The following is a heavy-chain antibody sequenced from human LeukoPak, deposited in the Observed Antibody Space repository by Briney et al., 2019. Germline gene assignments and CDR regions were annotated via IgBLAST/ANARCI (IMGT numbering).Heavy chain of an antibody. CDR1: GFTFSSYW. CDR2: IKQDGSEK. D-gene: IGHD3-16*02. CDR3: AREGESGYVWGSYRNFDY. J-gene: IGHJ4*02. Sequence: GGSLRLSCAASGFTFSSYWMSWVRQAPGKGLEWVANIKQDGSEKYYVDSVKGRFTISRDNAKNSLYLQMNSLKAEDTAVYYCAREGESGYVWGSYRNFDYWGQGTLVTVSS. V-gene: IGHV3-7*01.